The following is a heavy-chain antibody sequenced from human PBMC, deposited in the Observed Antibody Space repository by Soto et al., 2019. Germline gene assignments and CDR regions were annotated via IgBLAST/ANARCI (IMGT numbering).Heavy chain of an antibody. CDR3: ARHIGYCIRTTCQGGSFDP. CDR2: IYYSGST. Sequence: PSETLSLTCTVSGGSISSNSYYWGWIRQPPGKGLEWIGSIYYSGSTYYNPSLKSRVTISVDTSKNQFSLKLSSVTAADTAVYYCARHIGYCIRTTCQGGSFDPWGQGALVTVSS. J-gene: IGHJ5*02. CDR1: GGSISSNSYY. D-gene: IGHD2-2*01. V-gene: IGHV4-39*01.